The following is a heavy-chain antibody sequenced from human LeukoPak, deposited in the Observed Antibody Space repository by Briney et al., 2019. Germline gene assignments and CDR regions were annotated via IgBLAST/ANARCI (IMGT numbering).Heavy chain of an antibody. CDR3: AGVLRYFDWLLYSRYYFDY. J-gene: IGHJ4*02. Sequence: ASVKVSCKASGGTFSSYAISWVRQAPGQGLEWMGGIIPIFGTANYAQKFQGRVTITADESTSTAYMELSSLRSEDTAVYYCAGVLRYFDWLLYSRYYFDYWGQGTLVTVSS. CDR2: IIPIFGTA. D-gene: IGHD3-9*01. CDR1: GGTFSSYA. V-gene: IGHV1-69*13.